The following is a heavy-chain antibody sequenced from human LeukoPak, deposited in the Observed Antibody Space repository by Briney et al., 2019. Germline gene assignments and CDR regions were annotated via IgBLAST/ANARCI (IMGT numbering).Heavy chain of an antibody. Sequence: SETLSLTCAVYGGSFSGYYWSWIRQPPGKGLEWIGEINHSGSTNYNPSPKSRVTIPVAKSKHQFSWTLSSGAGADRAGYSVGRGLYYYDSSDYYFDYWGQGTLVTVSS. CDR2: INHSGST. CDR1: GGSFSGYY. D-gene: IGHD3-22*01. V-gene: IGHV4-34*01. J-gene: IGHJ4*02. CDR3: GRGLYYYDSSDYYFDY.